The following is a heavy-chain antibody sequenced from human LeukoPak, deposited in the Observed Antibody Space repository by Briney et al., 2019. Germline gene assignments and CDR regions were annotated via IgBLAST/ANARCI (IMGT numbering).Heavy chain of an antibody. D-gene: IGHD3-10*01. J-gene: IGHJ4*02. V-gene: IGHV4-39*01. CDR1: GGSISSYY. Sequence: SETLSLTCTVSGGSISSYYWGWIRQPPGKGLEWIGSIYYSGSTYYNPSLKSRDTISVDTSKNQFSLKLSSVTAADTAVYYCARLPYLWFGELLSWYFDYWGQGTLVTVSS. CDR3: ARLPYLWFGELLSWYFDY. CDR2: IYYSGST.